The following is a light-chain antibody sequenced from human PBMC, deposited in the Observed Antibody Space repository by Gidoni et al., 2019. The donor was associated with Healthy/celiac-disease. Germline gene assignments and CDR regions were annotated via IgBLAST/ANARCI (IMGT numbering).Light chain of an antibody. CDR3: QHLNSYPLT. Sequence: DIWVSQSPSFLSASVGDRVTITFRASQGISRYLAWYQQKPGNAPKLLIYPASTGQSGVPSRFAGSGSGTEFTLTFSSLQPEDFATYYGQHLNSYPLTFGGGTKVEIK. CDR1: QGISRY. CDR2: PAS. J-gene: IGKJ4*01. V-gene: IGKV1-9*01.